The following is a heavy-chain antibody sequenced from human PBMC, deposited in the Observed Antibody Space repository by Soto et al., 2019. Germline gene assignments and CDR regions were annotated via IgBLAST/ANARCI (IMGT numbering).Heavy chain of an antibody. CDR2: ISSSGSTI. Sequence: GGSLRLSCAASGFTFSDYYMSWIRQAPGKGLEWVSYISSSGSTIYYADSVKGRFTISRDNAKNSLYLQMNSLRAEDTAVYYCARIKGYCSGGSCYRYFDFWGQGTLVTVSS. J-gene: IGHJ4*02. CDR1: GFTFSDYY. V-gene: IGHV3-11*01. D-gene: IGHD2-15*01. CDR3: ARIKGYCSGGSCYRYFDF.